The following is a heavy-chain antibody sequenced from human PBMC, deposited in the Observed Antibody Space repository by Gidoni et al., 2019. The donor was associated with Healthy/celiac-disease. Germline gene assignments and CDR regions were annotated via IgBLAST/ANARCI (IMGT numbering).Heavy chain of an antibody. J-gene: IGHJ4*02. CDR3: ARDPPLYSSSSSSGDY. D-gene: IGHD6-6*01. Sequence: QVQLQESGPGLAKPSETLSLTCTVSGGSISSYYWSWIRQPPGKGLEWIGYIYYSGSTNYNPSRKSRVTISVDTSKNQFSLKLSSVTAADTAVYYCARDPPLYSSSSSSGDYWGQGTLVTVSS. CDR1: GGSISSYY. CDR2: IYYSGST. V-gene: IGHV4-59*01.